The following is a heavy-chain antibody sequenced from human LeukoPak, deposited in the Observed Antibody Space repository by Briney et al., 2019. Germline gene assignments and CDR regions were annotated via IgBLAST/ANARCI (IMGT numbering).Heavy chain of an antibody. J-gene: IGHJ3*02. CDR1: GGSISSGSYY. V-gene: IGHV4-39*01. D-gene: IGHD6-19*01. Sequence: SQTLSLTCTVSGGSISSGSYYWGWIRQPPGKGLEWIGIIYYSGSTYYNPSLKSRVTISLDTSKNQFSLKLSSVTAADTAVYYCARQDSSGWYEAFDIWGQGTMVTVSS. CDR2: IYYSGST. CDR3: ARQDSSGWYEAFDI.